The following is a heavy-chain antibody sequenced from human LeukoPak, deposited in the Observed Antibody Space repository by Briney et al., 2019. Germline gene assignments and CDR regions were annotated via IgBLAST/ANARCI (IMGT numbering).Heavy chain of an antibody. CDR3: ARLTGQAVAGTFLDY. D-gene: IGHD6-19*01. J-gene: IGHJ4*02. CDR1: GGSISSYF. V-gene: IGHV4-59*08. Sequence: SETLSLTCTVSGGSISSYFWSWIRQPPGKGLEWIGYIYYSESTNYNPSLKSRVTISVDTSKNQFSLKMKSVTAADTAVYYCARLTGQAVAGTFLDYWGQGTLVTVSA. CDR2: IYYSEST.